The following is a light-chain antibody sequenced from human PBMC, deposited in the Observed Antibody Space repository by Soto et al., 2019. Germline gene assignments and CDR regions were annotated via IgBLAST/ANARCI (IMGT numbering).Light chain of an antibody. J-gene: IGKJ1*01. Sequence: EHVLTYSPGTVSLSAKRIALVCCRTSQSVSTNYLAWYQQKPGQAPRLLIYRTSTRATGIPDRFSGGGSGTDFTLTMSRLAPEDFAVYYCQKYGTSPQRFGQGTKVDIK. V-gene: IGKV3-20*01. CDR2: RTS. CDR3: QKYGTSPQR. CDR1: QSVSTNY.